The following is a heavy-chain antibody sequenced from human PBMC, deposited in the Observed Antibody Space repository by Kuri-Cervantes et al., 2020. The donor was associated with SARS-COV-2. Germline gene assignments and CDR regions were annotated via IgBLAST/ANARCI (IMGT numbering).Heavy chain of an antibody. Sequence: GESLKISCAASGFTFSSYEMNWVRQAPGKGLEWVSYISSSGSTIYYADSVKGRFTISRDNSKKTLYLQMNSLRAEDTAVYYCAKDGYDFWSGSDQYYGMDVWGQGTTVTVSS. CDR2: ISSSGSTI. CDR3: AKDGYDFWSGSDQYYGMDV. J-gene: IGHJ6*02. CDR1: GFTFSSYE. D-gene: IGHD3-3*01. V-gene: IGHV3-48*03.